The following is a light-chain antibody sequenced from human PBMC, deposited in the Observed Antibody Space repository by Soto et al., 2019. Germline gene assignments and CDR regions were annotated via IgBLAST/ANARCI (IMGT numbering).Light chain of an antibody. CDR3: QQLNSPIT. J-gene: IGKJ5*01. CDR1: QGISSY. V-gene: IGKV1-9*01. Sequence: IQLTQSPSSLSASVGDRVTITCRASQGISSYLAWYQQKPGKAPKLLSYAASTLQSGVPSRFSGSGSGTDFTLTISSLPPEDFATYYCQQLNSPITFGQGTRLESK. CDR2: AAS.